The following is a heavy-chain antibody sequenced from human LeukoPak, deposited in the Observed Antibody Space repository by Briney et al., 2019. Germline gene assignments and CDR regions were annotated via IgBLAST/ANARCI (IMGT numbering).Heavy chain of an antibody. CDR3: ARDQSPYDSSGYYGYN. CDR2: ISSSGSTI. D-gene: IGHD3-22*01. J-gene: IGHJ4*02. V-gene: IGHV3-48*03. CDR1: GFTFSSYE. Sequence: GGSLRLXCAASGFTFSSYEMNWVRQAPGKGLEWVSYISSSGSTIYYADSVKGRFTISRDNAKNSLYLQMNSLRAEDTAVYYCARDQSPYDSSGYYGYNWGQGTLVTVSS.